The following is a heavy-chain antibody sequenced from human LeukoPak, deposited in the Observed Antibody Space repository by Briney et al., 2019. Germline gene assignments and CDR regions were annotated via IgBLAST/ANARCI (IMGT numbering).Heavy chain of an antibody. CDR3: ARRAYYCTNGVCHRRYYYYMDV. CDR1: GYTFTSHD. D-gene: IGHD2-8*01. Sequence: ASVKVSCKASGYTFTSHDINWVRQATGQGLEWMGWMNPNSGNAGYAQKFQGRVTITRNTSISTAYMELSSLRSEDTAVYYCARRAYYCTNGVCHRRYYYYMDVWGKGTTVTVSS. J-gene: IGHJ6*03. CDR2: MNPNSGNA. V-gene: IGHV1-8*03.